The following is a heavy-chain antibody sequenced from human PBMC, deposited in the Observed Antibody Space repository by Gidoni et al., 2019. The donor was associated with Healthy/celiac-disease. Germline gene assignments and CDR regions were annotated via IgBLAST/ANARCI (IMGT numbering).Heavy chain of an antibody. D-gene: IGHD3-22*01. J-gene: IGHJ6*02. CDR3: ARESMTERFPWNYYDSSGYRGYGMDV. Sequence: EVQLVESGGGLVQPGGSLRLSCAASGFTFSSYEMIWVLQAPGKGLEWVSYISSRGSTIYYADSVKGRFTISRDNAKNSLYLQMNSLRAEDTAVYYCARESMTERFPWNYYDSSGYRGYGMDVWGQGTTVTVSS. V-gene: IGHV3-48*03. CDR1: GFTFSSYE. CDR2: ISSRGSTI.